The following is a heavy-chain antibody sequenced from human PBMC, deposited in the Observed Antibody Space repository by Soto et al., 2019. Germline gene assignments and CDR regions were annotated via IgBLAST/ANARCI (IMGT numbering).Heavy chain of an antibody. J-gene: IGHJ5*02. CDR2: IYYSGST. D-gene: IGHD2-2*01. V-gene: IGHV4-39*01. CDR1: GGSISSSSYY. CDR3: ARQPYSSSTSCYPFSNWFDP. Sequence: LSLTCTVSGGSISSSSYYWGWIHQPPGKGLEWIGSIYYSGSTYYNPSLKSRVTISVDTSKNQFSLKLSSVTAADTAVYYCARQPYSSSTSCYPFSNWFDPWGQGTLVTVSS.